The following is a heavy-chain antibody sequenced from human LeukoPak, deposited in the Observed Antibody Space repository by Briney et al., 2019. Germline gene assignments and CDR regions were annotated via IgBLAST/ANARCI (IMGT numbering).Heavy chain of an antibody. CDR3: ARDGRQWKAALY. CDR1: GLTLSNYW. D-gene: IGHD6-19*01. CDR2: IKQDGSEK. V-gene: IGHV3-7*01. J-gene: IGHJ4*02. Sequence: GGSLRLSCAASGLTLSNYWMSWVRQAPGKGLEWVANIKQDGSEKNYVDSVKGRFTISRDNAKNSLYLQMNSLRAEDTAVYYCARDGRQWKAALYWGQGTLVTVSS.